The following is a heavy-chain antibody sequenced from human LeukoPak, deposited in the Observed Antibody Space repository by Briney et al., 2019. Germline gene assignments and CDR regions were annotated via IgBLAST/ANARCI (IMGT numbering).Heavy chain of an antibody. D-gene: IGHD3-10*01. J-gene: IGHJ4*02. V-gene: IGHV1-18*01. Sequence: ASVTVSCKASGYTFTSYGISWVRQAPGQGLEWMGWISAYNGNTNYAQKLQGRVTMTTDTSTSTAYMELRSLRSDDTAVYYCARASLWFGELWPSYFDYWGQGTLVTVSS. CDR2: ISAYNGNT. CDR3: ARASLWFGELWPSYFDY. CDR1: GYTFTSYG.